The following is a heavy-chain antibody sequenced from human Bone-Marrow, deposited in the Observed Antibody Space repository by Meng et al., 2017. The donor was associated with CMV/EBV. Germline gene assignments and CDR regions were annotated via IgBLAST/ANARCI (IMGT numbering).Heavy chain of an antibody. Sequence: SETLSLTCTVSGGSISSSSYYWGWIRQPPGKGLEWIGSIYYSGSTYYNPSLKSRVTISVDTSKNQFSLKLSSVTAADTAVYYCATDSPCSSTSCYVPHDAFDICGQGTMVTASS. D-gene: IGHD2-2*01. CDR1: GGSISSSSYY. CDR3: ATDSPCSSTSCYVPHDAFDI. CDR2: IYYSGST. V-gene: IGHV4-39*07. J-gene: IGHJ3*02.